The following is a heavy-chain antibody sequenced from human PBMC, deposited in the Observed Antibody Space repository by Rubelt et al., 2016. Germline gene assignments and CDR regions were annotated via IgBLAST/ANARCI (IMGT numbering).Heavy chain of an antibody. D-gene: IGHD2-15*01. CDR2: NGGST. J-gene: IGHJ6*02. V-gene: IGHV3-20*03. Sequence: NGGSTGYADSVKGRFTISRDNAKNSLYLQMNSLRAEDTALYYCARDPGYYSGGSCLAFYYYGMDVWGQGTTVTVSS. CDR3: ARDPGYYSGGSCLAFYYYGMDV.